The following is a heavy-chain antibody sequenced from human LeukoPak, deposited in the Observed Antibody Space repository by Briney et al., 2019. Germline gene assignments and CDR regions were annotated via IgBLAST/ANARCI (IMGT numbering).Heavy chain of an antibody. Sequence: PGGSLRLSCAASGFTFSSYEMNWVRQAPGKGLEWVSYISSSGSTIYYADSVKGRFTISRDNAKNSLYLQMNSLRAEDTAVYYCARASKRWLQLGAFDIWGQGTMVTVSS. CDR2: ISSSGSTI. D-gene: IGHD5-24*01. J-gene: IGHJ3*02. V-gene: IGHV3-48*03. CDR3: ARASKRWLQLGAFDI. CDR1: GFTFSSYE.